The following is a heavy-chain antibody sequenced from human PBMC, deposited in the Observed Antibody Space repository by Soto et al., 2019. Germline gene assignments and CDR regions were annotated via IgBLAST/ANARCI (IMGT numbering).Heavy chain of an antibody. CDR2: IYDSGST. CDR1: GGSISSYY. J-gene: IGHJ1*01. V-gene: IGHV4-59*01. D-gene: IGHD3-3*01. Sequence: SETLSLTCTVSGGSISSYYWSWIRQPPGKGLECIGYIYDSGSTNYNPSLKSRVTVSLDSSKNQFSLKLTSVTAADTAIYYCARGHLWLENWGLGTLVTVSS. CDR3: ARGHLWLEN.